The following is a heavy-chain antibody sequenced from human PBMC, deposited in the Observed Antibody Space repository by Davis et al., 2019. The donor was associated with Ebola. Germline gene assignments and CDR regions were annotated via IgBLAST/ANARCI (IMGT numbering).Heavy chain of an antibody. D-gene: IGHD2-2*01. J-gene: IGHJ6*02. Sequence: SETLSLTCAVYGGSFSGYYWSWIRQPPGKGLEWIWDIYYSRSTYYNPSLKSRVTISVDTSKNQFSLKLSYVTAADTAVYYCARGEHCSSTSCFMYYYYGMDVWGQGTTVTVSS. CDR2: IYYSRST. CDR1: GGSFSGYY. V-gene: IGHV4-59*08. CDR3: ARGEHCSSTSCFMYYYYGMDV.